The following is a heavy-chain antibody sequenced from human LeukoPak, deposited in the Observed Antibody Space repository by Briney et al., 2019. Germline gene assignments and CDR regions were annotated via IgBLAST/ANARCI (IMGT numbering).Heavy chain of an antibody. D-gene: IGHD6-6*01. V-gene: IGHV1-2*02. CDR1: GYTFTGYY. CDR3: ARSIAARY. J-gene: IGHJ4*02. CDR2: INPNSGGT. Sequence: GASVKVSCKASGYTFTGYYMHWVRQAPGQGLEWMGWINPNSGGTNYAQKFQGRVTMTRDTSISTAYMQLSRLRSDDTAVYCWARSIAARYWGQRSLVTVCS.